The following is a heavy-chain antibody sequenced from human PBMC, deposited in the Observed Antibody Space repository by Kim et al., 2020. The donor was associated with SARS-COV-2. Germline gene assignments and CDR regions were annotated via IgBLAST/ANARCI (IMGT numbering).Heavy chain of an antibody. Sequence: SGKSRITINPDTSKNQFSLQLNSVTPEDTAVYYCARYYDFWSGFPDAFDIWGQGTMVTVSS. CDR3: ARYYDFWSGFPDAFDI. J-gene: IGHJ3*02. V-gene: IGHV6-1*01. D-gene: IGHD3-3*01.